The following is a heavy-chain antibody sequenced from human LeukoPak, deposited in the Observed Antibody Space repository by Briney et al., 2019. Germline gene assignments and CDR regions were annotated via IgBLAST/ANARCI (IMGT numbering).Heavy chain of an antibody. CDR2: IYYSGST. Sequence: SETLSLTCTVSGGSISSSSYYWGWIRQPPGKGLEWIGSIYYSGSTYYNPSLKSRVTISVDTSKNQFSLKLSSETAADTAVYYCARDVYDFWSGYYTPWNYYYMDVWGKGTTVTVSS. J-gene: IGHJ6*03. CDR1: GGSISSSSYY. V-gene: IGHV4-39*07. D-gene: IGHD3-3*01. CDR3: ARDVYDFWSGYYTPWNYYYMDV.